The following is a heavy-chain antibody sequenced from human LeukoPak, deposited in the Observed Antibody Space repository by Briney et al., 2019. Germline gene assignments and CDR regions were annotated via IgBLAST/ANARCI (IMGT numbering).Heavy chain of an antibody. D-gene: IGHD1-26*01. CDR3: AREEVGAFDY. CDR2: ISSNGGST. V-gene: IGHV3-64*01. Sequence: PGGSLRLSCAASGFTFSSYAMHWVRQAPGKGLEYVSAISSNGGSTYYANSVKGRFTISRDNSKNTLYLQMGSLRAEDMAVYYCAREEVGAFDYWGQGTLVTVSS. J-gene: IGHJ4*02. CDR1: GFTFSSYA.